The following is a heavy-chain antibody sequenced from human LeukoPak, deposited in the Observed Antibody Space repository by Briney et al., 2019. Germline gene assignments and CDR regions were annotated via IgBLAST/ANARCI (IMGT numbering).Heavy chain of an antibody. Sequence: GGSLRLSCAASGFTFSDHFMDWVRQAPGKGLEWIGRIRNKVYSYTTEYAASVKGRFTVSRDDSRDSLYLQMNSLQTEDTAVYFCARDRKGGSFDYWGQGTLVTVSS. J-gene: IGHJ4*02. CDR3: ARDRKGGSFDY. V-gene: IGHV3-72*01. D-gene: IGHD1-26*01. CDR1: GFTFSDHF. CDR2: IRNKVYSYTT.